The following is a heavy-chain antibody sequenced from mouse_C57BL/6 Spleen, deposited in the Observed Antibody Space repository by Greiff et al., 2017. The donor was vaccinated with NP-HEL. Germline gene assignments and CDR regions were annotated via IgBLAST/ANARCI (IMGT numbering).Heavy chain of an antibody. Sequence: VQVVESGAELVKPGASVKISCKASGYAFSSYWMNWVKQRPGKGLEWIGQIYPGDGDTNYNGKFKGKATLTADKSSSTAYMQLSSLTSEDSAVYFCAREGYYDYDGTFDYWGQGTTLTVSS. CDR1: GYAFSSYW. V-gene: IGHV1-80*01. J-gene: IGHJ2*01. CDR2: IYPGDGDT. CDR3: AREGYYDYDGTFDY. D-gene: IGHD2-4*01.